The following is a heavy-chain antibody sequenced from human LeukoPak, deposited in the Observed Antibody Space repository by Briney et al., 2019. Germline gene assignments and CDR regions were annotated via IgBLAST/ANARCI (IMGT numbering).Heavy chain of an antibody. Sequence: ASVKVSCKASGYTFTGYYMHWVRQAPGQGLEWMGWINPNSGGTNYAQKFQGRVTMTRDTSISTAYMELSRLRSDDTAVYYCAYGIVATTNHAFDIWGQGTMVTVSS. CDR3: AYGIVATTNHAFDI. J-gene: IGHJ3*02. CDR1: GYTFTGYY. CDR2: INPNSGGT. D-gene: IGHD5-12*01. V-gene: IGHV1-2*02.